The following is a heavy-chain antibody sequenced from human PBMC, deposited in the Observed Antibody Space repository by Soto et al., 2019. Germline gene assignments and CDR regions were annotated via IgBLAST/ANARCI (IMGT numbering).Heavy chain of an antibody. J-gene: IGHJ5*02. V-gene: IGHV1-46*03. CDR3: ARDLYGDYVLNWFDP. D-gene: IGHD4-17*01. CDR1: GYTFTSYY. Sequence: GASVKVSCKASGYTFTSYYMHWVRQAPGQGLEWMGIINPSGGSTSYAQKFQGRVTMTRDTSTSTVYMELSSLRSEDTAVYYCARDLYGDYVLNWFDPWGQGTLVTVSS. CDR2: INPSGGST.